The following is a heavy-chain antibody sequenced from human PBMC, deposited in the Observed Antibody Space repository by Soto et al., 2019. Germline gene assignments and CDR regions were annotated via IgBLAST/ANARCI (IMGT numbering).Heavy chain of an antibody. CDR3: AKRRGAGGHFDY. CDR2: VSFGGST. V-gene: IGHV3-23*01. CDR1: GFTFSSYA. Sequence: VGSLRLSCAASGFTFSSYAMGWVRQGPGKGLEWVAVVSFGGSTHYADSVRGRFTISRDNSKNTLSLQMNSLTAEDTAVYFCAKRRGAGGHFDYWGQGALVTVSS. D-gene: IGHD2-15*01. J-gene: IGHJ4*02.